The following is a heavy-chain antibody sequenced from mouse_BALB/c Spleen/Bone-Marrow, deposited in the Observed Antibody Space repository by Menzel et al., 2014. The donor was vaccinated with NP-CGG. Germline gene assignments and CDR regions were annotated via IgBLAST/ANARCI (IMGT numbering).Heavy chain of an antibody. CDR3: ARNGNFYAMDY. V-gene: IGHV2-6-1*01. CDR1: GSSLTSYG. J-gene: IGHJ4*01. CDR2: IWSDGST. Sequence: QVQLQQPGPGLVAPSQSLPITCTISGSSLTSYGVHWVRQPPGKGLEWLVVIWSDGSTTYNSALKSRLSISKDNSRSQVFLKMNSLQTDDAAMYYCARNGNFYAMDYWGQGTSVTVSS. D-gene: IGHD2-1*01.